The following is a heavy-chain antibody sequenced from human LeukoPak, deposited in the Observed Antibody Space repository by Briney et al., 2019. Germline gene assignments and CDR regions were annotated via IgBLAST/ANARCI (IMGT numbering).Heavy chain of an antibody. J-gene: IGHJ4*02. D-gene: IGHD3-22*01. V-gene: IGHV3-33*01. CDR2: IWYDGSNK. CDR3: ARGSYYYDSSGYYYSSNFDY. Sequence: GRSLRLSCAAPGFTFSSYGMHWVRQAPGKGLEWVAVIWYDGSNKYYADSVKGRFTISRDNSKNTLYLQMNSLRAEDTAVYYCARGSYYYDSSGYYYSSNFDYWGQGTLVTVSS. CDR1: GFTFSSYG.